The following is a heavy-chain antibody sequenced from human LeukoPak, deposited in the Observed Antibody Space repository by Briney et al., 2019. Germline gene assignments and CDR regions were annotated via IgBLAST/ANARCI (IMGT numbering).Heavy chain of an antibody. CDR3: ARDNPALGDGMDV. V-gene: IGHV3-48*04. Sequence: GGSLRLSCAASGFTFSSYSMNWVRQAPGKGLEWVSCISSSSSTLYYADSVKGRFTISRDNAKNSLYLQMNSLRAEDTAVYYCARDNPALGDGMDVWGQGTTVTVSS. CDR1: GFTFSSYS. CDR2: ISSSSSTL. J-gene: IGHJ6*02.